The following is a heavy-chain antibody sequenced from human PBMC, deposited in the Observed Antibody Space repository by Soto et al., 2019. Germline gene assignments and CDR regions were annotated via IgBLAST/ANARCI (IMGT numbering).Heavy chain of an antibody. Sequence: PWGSLRLSCAASGFTFSSYVMHWVRQAPGKGLEWVAVIWYDGSNKYYADSVKGRFTISRDNSKNTLYLQMNSLRAEDTAVYYCARDLSSGWADVDAFDIWGQGTMVTVSS. CDR2: IWYDGSNK. CDR3: ARDLSSGWADVDAFDI. J-gene: IGHJ3*02. D-gene: IGHD6-19*01. CDR1: GFTFSSYV. V-gene: IGHV3-33*01.